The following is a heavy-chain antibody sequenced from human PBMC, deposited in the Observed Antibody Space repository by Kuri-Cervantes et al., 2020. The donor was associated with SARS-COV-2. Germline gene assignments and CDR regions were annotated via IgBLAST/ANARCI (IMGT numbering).Heavy chain of an antibody. J-gene: IGHJ2*01. CDR2: INSDGSST. CDR3: ARPPPGYCSSTSCYTGGDFDL. Sequence: GGSLRLSCAASGFTFSSYAMSWVRQAPGKGLVWVSRINSDGSSTSYADSVKGRFTISSDNAKNTLYLQMNSLRAEDTAVYYCARPPPGYCSSTSCYTGGDFDLWGRGTLVTVSS. V-gene: IGHV3-74*01. CDR1: GFTFSSYA. D-gene: IGHD2-2*02.